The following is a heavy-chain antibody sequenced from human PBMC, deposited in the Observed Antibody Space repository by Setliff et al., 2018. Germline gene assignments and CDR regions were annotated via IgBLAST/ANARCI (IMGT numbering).Heavy chain of an antibody. V-gene: IGHV3-11*04. CDR2: ISSSGYTI. D-gene: IGHD5-18*01. J-gene: IGHJ4*02. CDR3: AKFVGYTYGYDY. CDR1: GFTLDDYY. Sequence: GGSLRLSCEASGFTLDDYYMTWIRQAPGKGLEWVSYISSSGYTIYYANSVKGRFSISRDDALNSLFLEMNSLRAEDTALYYCAKFVGYTYGYDYWGRGTLVTVSS.